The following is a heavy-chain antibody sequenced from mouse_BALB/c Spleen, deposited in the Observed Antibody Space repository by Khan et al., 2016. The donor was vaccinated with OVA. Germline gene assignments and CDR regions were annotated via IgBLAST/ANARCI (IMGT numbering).Heavy chain of an antibody. CDR1: GYTFTNYW. CDR3: ARRGNDYAWFAY. D-gene: IGHD2-4*01. Sequence: QVQLQQSGAELAKPGASVKMSCKASGYTFTNYWMHWVKQRPGQGLEWIGYINPSTGYTEYNQKFKDKATLTADKSSSTAYMQLSILTSEDSAVYYCARRGNDYAWFAYWGQGTLVTVSA. V-gene: IGHV1-7*01. CDR2: INPSTGYT. J-gene: IGHJ3*01.